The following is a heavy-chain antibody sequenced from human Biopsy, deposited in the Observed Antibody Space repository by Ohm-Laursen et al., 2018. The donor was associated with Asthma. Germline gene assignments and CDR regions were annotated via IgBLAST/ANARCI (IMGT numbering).Heavy chain of an antibody. J-gene: IGHJ4*02. D-gene: IGHD2-2*01. Sequence: SVKVSCKSLGGTFNTYVIGWVRQAPGQGLEWMGGINSVFGTTTYPQKFQDRVTITADDSTSTAHMELSSLRSEDTVVYYCARKAGSCISRTCYSLDFWGQGTLVTVSS. CDR1: GGTFNTYV. V-gene: IGHV1-69*13. CDR3: ARKAGSCISRTCYSLDF. CDR2: INSVFGTT.